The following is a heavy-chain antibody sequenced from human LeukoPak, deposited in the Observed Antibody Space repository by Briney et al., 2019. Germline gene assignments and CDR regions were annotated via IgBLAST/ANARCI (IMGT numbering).Heavy chain of an antibody. J-gene: IGHJ4*02. CDR1: GFTFSNYG. Sequence: GGSLRLSCAASGFTFSNYGMSWVRQAPGKGLEWVSAISGSGGSTYYADSVKGRFTISRDNSKNTLYLQMNSLRAEDTAVYYCARGPGLAVTGTDWGRGTLVSVSS. CDR3: ARGPGLAVTGTD. V-gene: IGHV3-23*01. CDR2: ISGSGGST. D-gene: IGHD6-19*01.